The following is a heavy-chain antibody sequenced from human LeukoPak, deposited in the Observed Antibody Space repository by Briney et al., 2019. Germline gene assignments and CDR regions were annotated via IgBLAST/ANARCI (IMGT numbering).Heavy chain of an antibody. Sequence: SETLSLTCAVYGGSFSGYYWSWIRQPPGKGLEWIGEINHSGSTNYNPSLKGRVTISVDTSKNQFSLKLSSVTAADTAVYYCARAFRRMVRHPFDYWGQGTLVTVSS. J-gene: IGHJ4*02. CDR2: INHSGST. CDR1: GGSFSGYY. CDR3: ARAFRRMVRHPFDY. V-gene: IGHV4-34*01. D-gene: IGHD3-10*01.